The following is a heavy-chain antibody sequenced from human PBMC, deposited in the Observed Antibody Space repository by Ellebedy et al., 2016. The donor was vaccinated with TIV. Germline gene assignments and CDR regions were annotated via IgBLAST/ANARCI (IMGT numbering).Heavy chain of an antibody. CDR3: ARDQTVQAVALITYYYYYGMDV. V-gene: IGHV3-7*01. Sequence: GESLKISCAASGFTFSSYWMSWVRQAPGKGLEWVANMKQDGSEKYYADSVKGRFTISRDNAKNSLYLQMNSLRAEDTAVYYCARDQTVQAVALITYYYYYGMDVWGQGTTVTVSS. CDR1: GFTFSSYW. CDR2: MKQDGSEK. J-gene: IGHJ6*02. D-gene: IGHD6-19*01.